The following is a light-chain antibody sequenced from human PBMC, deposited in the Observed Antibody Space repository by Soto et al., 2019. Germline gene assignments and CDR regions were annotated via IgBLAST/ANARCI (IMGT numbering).Light chain of an antibody. CDR1: QSVSSNF. J-gene: IGKJ1*01. CDR2: GAS. Sequence: EIVLTQSPGTLSLSPGERATLSCRASQSVSSNFLAWYQQKPGQAPRLLIFGASSRATGIPDRFSGSGSGTDFTLPISRLEPEDFAVYYCQQCGSSPPWTFGQGTKVEIK. V-gene: IGKV3-20*01. CDR3: QQCGSSPPWT.